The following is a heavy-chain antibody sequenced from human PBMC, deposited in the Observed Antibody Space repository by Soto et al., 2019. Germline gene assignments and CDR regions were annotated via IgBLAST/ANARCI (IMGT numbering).Heavy chain of an antibody. Sequence: SLKVSCKASGGTFSSYAISWVRQAPGQGLEWMGGIIPIFGTANYAQKFQGRVTITADESTSTAYMELSSLRSEDTAVYYCASGDYCGSGSYYTNYYGMDVWGQ. CDR2: IIPIFGTA. CDR1: GGTFSSYA. D-gene: IGHD3-10*01. J-gene: IGHJ6*02. CDR3: ASGDYCGSGSYYTNYYGMDV. V-gene: IGHV1-69*13.